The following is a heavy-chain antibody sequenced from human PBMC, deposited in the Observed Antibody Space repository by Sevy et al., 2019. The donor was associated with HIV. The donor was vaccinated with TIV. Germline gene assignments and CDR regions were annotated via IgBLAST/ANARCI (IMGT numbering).Heavy chain of an antibody. Sequence: GGSLRLSCGASGFTFSSYDMYWVRQAAGIGLEWVSGIGSGGDAYYPGSVKGRFTISRENAKNSLYLQMNSLRAGDTAVYYCARSGGYSDYGMDVWGQGTTVTVSS. J-gene: IGHJ6*02. D-gene: IGHD5-12*01. CDR3: ARSGGYSDYGMDV. CDR1: GFTFSSYD. CDR2: IGSGGDA. V-gene: IGHV3-13*01.